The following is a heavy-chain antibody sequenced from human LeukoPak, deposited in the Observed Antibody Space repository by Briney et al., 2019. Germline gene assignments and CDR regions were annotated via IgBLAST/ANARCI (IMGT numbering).Heavy chain of an antibody. V-gene: IGHV1-46*01. J-gene: IGHJ4*02. Sequence: GASVKVSCKASGYTFTSYYMHLVRQAPAQGLEWMGIINPSGGSTSYAQKFQGRVTMTRDTYTSTVYMELSSLRSEDTAVYCCARGGSGSYYDYWGQGTLVTVSS. D-gene: IGHD3-10*01. CDR2: INPSGGST. CDR3: ARGGSGSYYDY. CDR1: GYTFTSYY.